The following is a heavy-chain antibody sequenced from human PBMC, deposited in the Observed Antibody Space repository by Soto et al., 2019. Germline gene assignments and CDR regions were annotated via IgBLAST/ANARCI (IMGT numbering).Heavy chain of an antibody. Sequence: ASVKVSCKASGYTVTSYGISWVRQAPGQGLEWMGWISAYNGNTNYAQKLQGRVAMTTDTSTSTAYMELRSLRSDDAAVYYCARDYDILTGYLDYFDYWGKGTLVTVSS. CDR2: ISAYNGNT. J-gene: IGHJ4*02. CDR3: ARDYDILTGYLDYFDY. CDR1: GYTVTSYG. D-gene: IGHD3-9*01. V-gene: IGHV1-18*04.